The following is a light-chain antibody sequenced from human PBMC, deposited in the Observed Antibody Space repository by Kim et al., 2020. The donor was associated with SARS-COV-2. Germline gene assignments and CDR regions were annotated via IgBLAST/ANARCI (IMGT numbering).Light chain of an antibody. J-gene: IGLJ2*01. CDR3: QTWDSSTVV. CDR2: QDN. Sequence: SYELTQPPSVSVSPGQTASITCSGDKLGRKYASWYQQRPGQSPVLVLYQDNKRPSGIPERFSGSNSGNTATLTIGGTQAMDEADYYCQTWDSSTVVFGGGTQLTVL. V-gene: IGLV3-1*01. CDR1: KLGRKY.